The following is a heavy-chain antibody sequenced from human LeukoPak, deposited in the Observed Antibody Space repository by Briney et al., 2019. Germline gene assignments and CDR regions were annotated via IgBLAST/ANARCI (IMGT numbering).Heavy chain of an antibody. J-gene: IGHJ4*02. D-gene: IGHD4-11*01. CDR1: GYTFTSYG. V-gene: IGHV1-18*01. Sequence: ASVTVSCKASGYTFTSYGISWVRPAPGQGLEWMGWISAYNGNTNYAQKLQGRVTMTTDTSTSTAYMELRSLRSDDTAVYYCARVATVTSYFDYWGQGTLVTVSS. CDR2: ISAYNGNT. CDR3: ARVATVTSYFDY.